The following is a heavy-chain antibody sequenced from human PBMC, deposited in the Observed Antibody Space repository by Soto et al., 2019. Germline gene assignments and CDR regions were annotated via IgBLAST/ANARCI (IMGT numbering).Heavy chain of an antibody. J-gene: IGHJ6*02. Sequence: ASVKVSCKASGGTFSSYAISWVRQAPGQGLEWMGGIIPIFGTANYAQKFQGRVTITADKSTSTAYMELSSLRSEDTAVYYCARDEDIVVVPAAIHYYYGMDVWGQGTTVTVSS. D-gene: IGHD2-2*02. V-gene: IGHV1-69*06. CDR1: GGTFSSYA. CDR2: IIPIFGTA. CDR3: ARDEDIVVVPAAIHYYYGMDV.